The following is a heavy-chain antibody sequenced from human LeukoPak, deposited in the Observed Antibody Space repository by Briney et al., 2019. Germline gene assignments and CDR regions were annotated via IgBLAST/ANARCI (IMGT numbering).Heavy chain of an antibody. CDR3: AKDPNGWPTNFDS. Sequence: PGGSLRLSCAAAGVTFSTYAVKWVRQAPGKGLEWVSAISSSGGTTYYADSVKGRFSISRDNSKNTLYLQMNSLRAEDTAVYYCAKDPNGWPTNFDSWGQGTLVTVSA. D-gene: IGHD6-19*01. CDR2: ISSSGGTT. V-gene: IGHV3-23*01. J-gene: IGHJ4*02. CDR1: GVTFSTYA.